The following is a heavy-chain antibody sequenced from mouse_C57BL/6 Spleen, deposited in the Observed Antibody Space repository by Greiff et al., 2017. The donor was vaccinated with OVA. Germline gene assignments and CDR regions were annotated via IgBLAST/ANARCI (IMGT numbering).Heavy chain of an antibody. CDR3: ARHKDYGSSDYAMDY. Sequence: EVKLMESGGDLVKPGGSLKLSCAASGFTFSSYGMSWVRQTPDKRLEWVATISSGGSYTYYPDSVKGRFTISRDNAKNTLYLQMSSLKSEDTAMYYCARHKDYGSSDYAMDYWGQGTSVTVSS. V-gene: IGHV5-6*01. CDR2: ISSGGSYT. D-gene: IGHD1-1*01. CDR1: GFTFSSYG. J-gene: IGHJ4*01.